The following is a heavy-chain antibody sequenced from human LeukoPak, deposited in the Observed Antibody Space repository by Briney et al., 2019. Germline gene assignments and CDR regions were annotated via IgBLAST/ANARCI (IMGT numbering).Heavy chain of an antibody. CDR1: GYTFTSYA. CDR2: INGDNGNT. V-gene: IGHV1-3*01. Sequence: ASVKVSCKASGYTFTSYALHWVRQAPGQRLEWMGWINGDNGNTKYSQKFQDRVTINRDTSASTAHMELSSLTSEDTAVYYCAKDLTRNRDIVVVVAARHLYYYGMDVWGQGTTVTVSS. D-gene: IGHD2-15*01. CDR3: AKDLTRNRDIVVVVAARHLYYYGMDV. J-gene: IGHJ6*02.